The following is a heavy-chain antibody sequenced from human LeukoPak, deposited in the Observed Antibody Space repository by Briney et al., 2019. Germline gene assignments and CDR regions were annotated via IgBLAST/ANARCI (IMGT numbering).Heavy chain of an antibody. CDR1: GGSISSGGYY. CDR3: ARARALQQWLGGYFDY. Sequence: SETLSLTCTVSGGSISSGGYYWSWIRQHPGKGLEWIGYIYYSGGTYYNPSLKSRVTISVDTSKNQFSLKLSSVTAADTAVYYCARARALQQWLGGYFDYWGQGTLVTVSS. V-gene: IGHV4-31*03. CDR2: IYYSGGT. D-gene: IGHD6-19*01. J-gene: IGHJ4*02.